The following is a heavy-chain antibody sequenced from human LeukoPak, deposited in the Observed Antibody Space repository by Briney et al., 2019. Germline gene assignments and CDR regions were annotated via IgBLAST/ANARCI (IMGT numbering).Heavy chain of an antibody. Sequence: PGGSLRLSCAASGFTVSSNYVSWVRQAPGKGLEWVSVIYSGGSTYYADSVKGRFTISRNNSKNPLYLQMNSLRAEDTAVYYCARRDSYGYEYDYWGQGTLVTVSS. CDR3: ARRDSYGYEYDY. D-gene: IGHD5-18*01. V-gene: IGHV3-53*01. CDR2: IYSGGST. J-gene: IGHJ4*02. CDR1: GFTVSSNY.